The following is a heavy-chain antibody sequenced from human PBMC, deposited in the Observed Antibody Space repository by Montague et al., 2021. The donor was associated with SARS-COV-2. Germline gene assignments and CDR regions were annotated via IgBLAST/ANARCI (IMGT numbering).Heavy chain of an antibody. D-gene: IGHD2-21*02. J-gene: IGHJ3*02. Sequence: SLRLSCAASGFTFSRYGMHWVRQAPGKGLEWVAFISYDGSNKKYADSVKGRFTISRDNSKNTLYLQMNNLRAEDTAVYRCANLVVVTAGDDFEIWGQGTMVTVSS. CDR1: GFTFSRYG. V-gene: IGHV3-30*18. CDR2: ISYDGSNK. CDR3: ANLVVVTAGDDFEI.